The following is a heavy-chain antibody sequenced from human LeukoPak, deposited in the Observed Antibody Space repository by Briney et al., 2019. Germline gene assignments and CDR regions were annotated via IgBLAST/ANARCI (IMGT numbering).Heavy chain of an antibody. CDR1: GYTFTSYG. CDR3: ARHMVRGVIITSEIDY. Sequence: GASVKVSCKASGYTFTSYGISWVRQAPGQGLEWMGWISAYNGNTNYAQKLQGRVTMTTDTSTSTAYMELRSLRSDDTAVYYCARHMVRGVIITSEIDYWGQGTLVTVSS. J-gene: IGHJ4*02. D-gene: IGHD3-10*01. V-gene: IGHV1-18*04. CDR2: ISAYNGNT.